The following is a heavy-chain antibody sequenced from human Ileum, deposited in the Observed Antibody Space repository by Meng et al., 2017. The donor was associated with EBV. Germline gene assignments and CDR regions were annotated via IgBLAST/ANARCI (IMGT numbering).Heavy chain of an antibody. CDR2: INHSGST. Sequence: QVQLQQVGAGMLKPSEPLSLTCAVSGGAFSGYYWSWIRQPPGKGLEWIGEINHSGSTNYNPSLKSRVTISVDTSKNQFSLKLSSVTAADTAGYYCATRVAAVKYYFDYWGQGTLVTVSS. V-gene: IGHV4-34*01. CDR1: GGAFSGYY. D-gene: IGHD6-19*01. J-gene: IGHJ4*02. CDR3: ATRVAAVKYYFDY.